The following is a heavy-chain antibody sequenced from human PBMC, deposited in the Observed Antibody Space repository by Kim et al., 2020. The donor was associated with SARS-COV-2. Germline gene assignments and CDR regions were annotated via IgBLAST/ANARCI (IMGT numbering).Heavy chain of an antibody. D-gene: IGHD7-27*01. J-gene: IGHJ4*02. Sequence: GGSLRLSCEASGFTVSENFLSWVRQAPGKGLEWVSSIYSDFTGGNTYYGDSVKGRFTISRDKSKNTLYLQMRSLRVEDTGVYYCARDPPNSPINFWSQGTPVTVSS. CDR1: GFTVSENF. CDR2: IYSDFTGGNT. V-gene: IGHV3-53*01. CDR3: ARDPPNSPINF.